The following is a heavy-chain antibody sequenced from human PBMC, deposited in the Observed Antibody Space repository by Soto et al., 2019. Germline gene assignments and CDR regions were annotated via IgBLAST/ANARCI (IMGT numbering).Heavy chain of an antibody. CDR1: GYTFTSYY. Sequence: GASVKVSCKASGYTFTSYYMHWVRQAPGQGLEWMGIINPSGGSTSYAQKFQGRVTMTRDTSTSTVYMELSSLRSEDTAVYYCARDSSNDILTGYPDYYYYGMDVWGQGTTVTVSS. D-gene: IGHD3-9*01. J-gene: IGHJ6*02. CDR2: INPSGGST. V-gene: IGHV1-46*03. CDR3: ARDSSNDILTGYPDYYYYGMDV.